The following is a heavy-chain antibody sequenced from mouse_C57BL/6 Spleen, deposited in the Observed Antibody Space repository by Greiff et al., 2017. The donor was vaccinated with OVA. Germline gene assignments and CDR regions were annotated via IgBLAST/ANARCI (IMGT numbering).Heavy chain of an antibody. CDR1: GFNIKDYY. CDR2: IDPEDGET. V-gene: IGHV14-2*01. J-gene: IGHJ4*01. D-gene: IGHD2-4*01. Sequence: EVKLVESGAELVKPGASVKLSCTASGFNIKDYYMHWVKQRTEQGLEWIGRIDPEDGETKYAPKFQGKATITADTSSNTAYLQLSSLTSEDTAVYYCASGYDYDEGYAMDYWGQGTSVTVSS. CDR3: ASGYDYDEGYAMDY.